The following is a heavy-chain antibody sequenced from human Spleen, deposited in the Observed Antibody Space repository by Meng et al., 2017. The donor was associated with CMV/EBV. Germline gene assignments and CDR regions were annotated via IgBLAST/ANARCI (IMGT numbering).Heavy chain of an antibody. D-gene: IGHD2-2*01. CDR3: ARAAVFEKIVVVPTAIGS. CDR2: ISATSTSI. Sequence: GESLKISCAASGFSFSTHNMNWVRQAPGKGLEWVSSISATSTSIYYADSVKGRFTISRDNAKNTLSLQMNSLGAEDTAMYYCARAAVFEKIVVVPTAIGSWGRGTLVTVSS. V-gene: IGHV3-21*04. CDR1: GFSFSTHN. J-gene: IGHJ5*01.